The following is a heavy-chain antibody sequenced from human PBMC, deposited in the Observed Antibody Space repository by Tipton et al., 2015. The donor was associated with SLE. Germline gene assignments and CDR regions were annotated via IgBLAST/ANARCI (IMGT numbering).Heavy chain of an antibody. V-gene: IGHV4-59*12. CDR1: GGPISSYY. CDR3: ARCSRVYYYGRDWVDF. CDR2: IYHSANT. J-gene: IGHJ4*02. Sequence: TLSLTCTVSGGPISSYYWSWIRQPPGKGLEWIGYIYHSANTYYNPSLKSRVTISLDRSKNQFSLRLNSVTAADTALYYCARCSRVYYYGRDWVDFWGQGTLVTVSS. D-gene: IGHD2-21*01.